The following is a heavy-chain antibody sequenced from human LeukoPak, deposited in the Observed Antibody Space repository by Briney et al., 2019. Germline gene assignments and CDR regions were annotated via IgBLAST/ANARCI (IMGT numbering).Heavy chain of an antibody. CDR2: ISGSGDTT. CDR3: AKPTHSTGWTDY. V-gene: IGHV3-23*01. CDR1: GFTFRSYA. Sequence: GGSLRLSCAVSGFTFRSYAMSWVRQAPGKGLEWVSGISGSGDTTYYADSVKGRFTISRDNSKNTLYLEVNSLRAEDTAVYYCAKPTHSTGWTDYWGQGTLVTVSS. D-gene: IGHD6-19*01. J-gene: IGHJ4*02.